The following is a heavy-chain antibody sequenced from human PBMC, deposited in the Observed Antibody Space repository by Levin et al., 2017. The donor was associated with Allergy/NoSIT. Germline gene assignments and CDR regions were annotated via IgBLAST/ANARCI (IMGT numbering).Heavy chain of an antibody. CDR3: ARVPSLLGYCSGGSCYGGPFDY. Sequence: GGSLRLSCAASGFTFDDYGMSWVRQAPGKGLEWVSGINWNGGSTGYADSVKGRFTISRDNAKNSLYLQMNSLRAEDTALYYCARVPSLLGYCSGGSCYGGPFDYWGQGTLVTVSS. V-gene: IGHV3-20*04. CDR1: GFTFDDYG. J-gene: IGHJ4*02. D-gene: IGHD2-15*01. CDR2: INWNGGST.